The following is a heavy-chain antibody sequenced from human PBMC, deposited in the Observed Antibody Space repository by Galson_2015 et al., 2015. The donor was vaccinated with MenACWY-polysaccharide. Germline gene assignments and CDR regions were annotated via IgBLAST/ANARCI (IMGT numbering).Heavy chain of an antibody. V-gene: IGHV3-23*01. D-gene: IGHD6-19*01. J-gene: IGHJ2*01. CDR2: FPSSGSRP. Sequence: SLRLSCAASGFTFSDYGTSWFRQAPGKGLEWVAGFPSSGSRPYYADSVRGRFSVSRDNSDNTLYLQMNSLRAEDTAMYYCAKDRSSGTSWYYFDLWGRGTLVTVSS. CDR1: GFTFSDYG. CDR3: AKDRSSGTSWYYFDL.